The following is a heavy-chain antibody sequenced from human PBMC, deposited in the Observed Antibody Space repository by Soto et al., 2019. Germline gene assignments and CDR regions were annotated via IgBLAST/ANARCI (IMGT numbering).Heavy chain of an antibody. CDR2: IWYDGSNK. J-gene: IGHJ6*02. D-gene: IGHD6-13*01. V-gene: IGHV3-33*01. CDR3: ARDTSIAAAGPYYYYGMDV. CDR1: GFTFSSYG. Sequence: GGSLRLSCAASGFTFSSYGMHWVRQAPGKGLEWVAVIWYDGSNKYYADSVKGRFTISRDNSKNTLYLQMNSLRAEDTAVYYCARDTSIAAAGPYYYYGMDVWGQGTTVTVSS.